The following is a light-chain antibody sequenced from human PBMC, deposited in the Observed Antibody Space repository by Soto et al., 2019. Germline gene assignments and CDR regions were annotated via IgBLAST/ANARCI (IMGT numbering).Light chain of an antibody. CDR3: QQYNNWPQT. J-gene: IGKJ1*01. CDR2: GAS. CDR1: QTINNN. Sequence: VMTQAPATLSVSPGERVTLSCRASQTINNNVAWYQLKDGQVPRLLIYGASTRAADVPARFSGGGSGTEFTLTISSLQSEDFAEYHCQQYNNWPQTFGQGTKVEIK. V-gene: IGKV3-15*01.